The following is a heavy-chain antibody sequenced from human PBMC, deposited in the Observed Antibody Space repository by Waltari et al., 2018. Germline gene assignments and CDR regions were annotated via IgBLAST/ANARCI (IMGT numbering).Heavy chain of an antibody. J-gene: IGHJ3*02. CDR2: IYYSGST. V-gene: IGHV4-59*01. Sequence: QVQLQESGPGLVKPSETLSLTCTVSGGSLSSYSWSWIRQPPGKGLEWIGYIYYSGSTNYNPSLKSRVTISVDTSKNQFSLKLSSVTAADTAVYYCARDSITAIGAFDIWGQGTMVTVSS. D-gene: IGHD1-20*01. CDR1: GGSLSSYS. CDR3: ARDSITAIGAFDI.